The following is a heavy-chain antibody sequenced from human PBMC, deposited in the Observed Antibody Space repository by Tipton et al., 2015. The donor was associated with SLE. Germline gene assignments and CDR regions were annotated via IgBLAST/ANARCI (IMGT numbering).Heavy chain of an antibody. Sequence: TLSLTCNVSGGSLTNYYWSWIRQPAGKGLEWIGRIYTNENTNYNPSLKSRVTMSVDTSKNHFSLKLSSVTAADTAVHYCASSYDSSGYYDGGGYWGQGTLVTVSS. V-gene: IGHV4-4*07. CDR1: GGSLTNYY. J-gene: IGHJ4*02. D-gene: IGHD3-22*01. CDR3: ASSYDSSGYYDGGGY. CDR2: IYTNENT.